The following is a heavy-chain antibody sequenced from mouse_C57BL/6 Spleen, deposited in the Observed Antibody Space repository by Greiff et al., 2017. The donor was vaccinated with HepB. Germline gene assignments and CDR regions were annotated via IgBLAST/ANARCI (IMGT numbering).Heavy chain of an antibody. V-gene: IGHV1-15*01. CDR3: TREDYGSSYDYAMDY. J-gene: IGHJ4*01. D-gene: IGHD1-1*01. Sequence: VQLQQSGAELVRPGASVTLSCKASGYTFTDYEMHWVKQTPVHGLEWIGAIDPETGGTAYNQKFKGKAILTADKSSSTAYMERRSLTSEDSAVYYCTREDYGSSYDYAMDYWGQGTSVTVSS. CDR1: GYTFTDYE. CDR2: IDPETGGT.